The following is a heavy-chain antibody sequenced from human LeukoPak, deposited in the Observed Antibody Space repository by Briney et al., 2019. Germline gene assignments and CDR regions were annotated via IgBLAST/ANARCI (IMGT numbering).Heavy chain of an antibody. CDR2: IYPGDSDT. J-gene: IGHJ4*02. V-gene: IGHV5-51*01. D-gene: IGHD6-19*01. CDR1: GYRFSNAW. Sequence: GESLKISCKGSGYRFSNAWIGWVRQMPGKGLEWMGIIYPGDSDTRYSPSFQGQVTISADKSISTAYLQWSSLKASDTAMYYCATRIAVAGDYWGQGTLVTVSS. CDR3: ATRIAVAGDY.